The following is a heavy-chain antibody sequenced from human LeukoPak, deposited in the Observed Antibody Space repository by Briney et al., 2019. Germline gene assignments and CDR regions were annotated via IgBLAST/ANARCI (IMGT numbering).Heavy chain of an antibody. J-gene: IGHJ4*02. D-gene: IGHD3-22*01. CDR1: GGTFIRYG. CDR2: IIPLFGTA. V-gene: IGHV1-69*01. Sequence: GASVKVSCKASGGTFIRYGIGWVRQARGQGLEWMGGIIPLFGTANYAQKFQGRVTITADESTSTTYMELRSLRSEDTAIYYCAREWNYESSGFFYYYWGQGTLVTVSS. CDR3: AREWNYESSGFFYYY.